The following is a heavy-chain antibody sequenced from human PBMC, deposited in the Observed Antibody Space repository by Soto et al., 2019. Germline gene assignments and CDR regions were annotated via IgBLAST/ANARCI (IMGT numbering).Heavy chain of an antibody. Sequence: ASVKVSCKASGYTFTNYVIHWVRQAPGQRLEWMGWINAGNGDTKYSQKLQGRVTTSRDTSASTAYMELSRLKSEDTAMYYCARATVYQPQTKSYFYGMDVWGQGTTVTVSS. CDR3: ARATVYQPQTKSYFYGMDV. J-gene: IGHJ6*02. V-gene: IGHV1-3*01. CDR2: INAGNGDT. CDR1: GYTFTNYV. D-gene: IGHD2-8*01.